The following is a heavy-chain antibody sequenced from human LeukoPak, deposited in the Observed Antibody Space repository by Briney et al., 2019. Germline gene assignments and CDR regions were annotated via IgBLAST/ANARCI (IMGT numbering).Heavy chain of an antibody. D-gene: IGHD2-21*01. CDR1: GFSFSSYA. CDR2: ISGSGGST. Sequence: PGGSLRLSCAASGFSFSSYAMSWVRQAPGKGLEWVSAISGSGGSTYYADSVKGRFTISRDNSKNTLYLQMNSLRAEDTAVYYCAKSLPPQIFPYGMDVWGQGTTVTVSS. CDR3: AKSLPPQIFPYGMDV. V-gene: IGHV3-23*01. J-gene: IGHJ6*02.